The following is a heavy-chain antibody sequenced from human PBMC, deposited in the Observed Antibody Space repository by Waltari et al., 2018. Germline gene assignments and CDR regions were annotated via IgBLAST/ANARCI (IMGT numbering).Heavy chain of an antibody. Sequence: QITLKESGPTLVNPTQTLKLTCTLSGFSPSTRGVGVGWIRQPPGKAPEWLAFIYGNDVKRYSPSLKNRLTITRDTSKTQVVLTMTNVDPVDTATYYCAHRRSPGPFDIWGQGTMVTVSS. CDR1: GFSPSTRGVG. J-gene: IGHJ3*02. V-gene: IGHV2-5*01. CDR3: AHRRSPGPFDI. CDR2: IYGNDVK.